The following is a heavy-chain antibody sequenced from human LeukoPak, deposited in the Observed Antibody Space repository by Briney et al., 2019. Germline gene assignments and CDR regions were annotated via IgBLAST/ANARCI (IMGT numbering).Heavy chain of an antibody. D-gene: IGHD7-27*01. J-gene: IGHJ4*02. CDR2: INPNSGGT. Sequence: ASVKVSCKASGYTFTDYYIPWVRQAPGQGLEWMGWINPNSGGTNYAQKFQGRVTMTRDTSISTAYMELSRLISDDTAVYYCARDRDWGQDYWGQGTLVTVSS. CDR3: ARDRDWGQDY. CDR1: GYTFTDYY. V-gene: IGHV1-2*02.